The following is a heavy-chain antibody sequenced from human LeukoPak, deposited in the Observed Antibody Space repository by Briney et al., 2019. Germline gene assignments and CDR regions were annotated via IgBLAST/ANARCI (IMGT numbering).Heavy chain of an antibody. CDR2: INANSGGG. CDR1: GYTLTDYH. Sequence: GASVKVSCKASGYTLTDYHMHWVRQAPGQGLEWLGWINANSGGGNYAQEFQGRVTMTWDTSISTAYMELSRLRSDDTAVYYCARYPLGYSGYLKDWGQGTLVTVSS. D-gene: IGHD5-12*01. V-gene: IGHV1-2*02. J-gene: IGHJ4*02. CDR3: ARYPLGYSGYLKD.